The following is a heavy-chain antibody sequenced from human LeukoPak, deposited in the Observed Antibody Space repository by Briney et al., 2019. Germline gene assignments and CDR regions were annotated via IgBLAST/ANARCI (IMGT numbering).Heavy chain of an antibody. Sequence: SETLSLTCTVSGYSISSGYYWGWIRQPPGKGLEWIGSIYYSGSTYYNPSLKSRVTITIDTSKNQFSLKLRSVTAADTAVYYCARAGGVVGATTWNYWGQGTLVTVSS. J-gene: IGHJ4*02. CDR2: IYYSGST. D-gene: IGHD1-26*01. V-gene: IGHV4-38-2*02. CDR3: ARAGGVVGATTWNY. CDR1: GYSISSGYY.